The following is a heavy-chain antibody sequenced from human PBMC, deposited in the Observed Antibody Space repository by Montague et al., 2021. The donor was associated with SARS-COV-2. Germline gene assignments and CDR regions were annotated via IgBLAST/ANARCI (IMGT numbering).Heavy chain of an antibody. CDR1: GDSVSTYGVA. V-gene: IGHV6-1*01. CDR3: ARHSYRTFDF. D-gene: IGHD3-10*01. Sequence: YAISGDSVSTYGVAWDWIRQSPSRGLEWLGMTIYTGSAWYNEYAESVKGRITINPDTPKNQFSLHLTSMTPEDTAVYYCARHSYRTFDFWGQGTLVTVSS. CDR2: TIYTGSAWYN. J-gene: IGHJ4*02.